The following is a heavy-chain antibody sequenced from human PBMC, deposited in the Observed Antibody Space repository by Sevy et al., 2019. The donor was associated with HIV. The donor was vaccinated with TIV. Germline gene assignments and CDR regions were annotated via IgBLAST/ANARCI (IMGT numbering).Heavy chain of an antibody. CDR1: GFTFSSYW. CDR3: ARGTYYYDSGGYYHHAFDL. J-gene: IGHJ3*01. CDR2: IKQDGRVK. V-gene: IGHV3-7*03. D-gene: IGHD3-22*01. Sequence: GGSLRLSCVASSGFTFSSYWMSWVRQAPGKGLEWVANIKQDGRVKYYVDSVRGRFAISRDNAKNSLYLQMNTLRADDTALYYCARGTYYYDSGGYYHHAFDLWGQGTMVTVSS.